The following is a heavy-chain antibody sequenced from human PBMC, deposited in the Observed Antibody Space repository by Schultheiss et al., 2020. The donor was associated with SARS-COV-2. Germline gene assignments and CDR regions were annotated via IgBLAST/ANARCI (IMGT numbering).Heavy chain of an antibody. J-gene: IGHJ6*03. Sequence: GGSLRLSCAASGFTVSSNYMSWVRQAPGKGLEWVANIKQDGSEKYYVDSVKGRFTISRDNAKNSLYLQMNSLRAEDTAVYYCASYCSSTSLLCRYYYYMDVWGKGTTVTVSS. CDR1: GFTVSSNY. D-gene: IGHD2-2*01. CDR3: ASYCSSTSLLCRYYYYMDV. CDR2: IKQDGSEK. V-gene: IGHV3-7*01.